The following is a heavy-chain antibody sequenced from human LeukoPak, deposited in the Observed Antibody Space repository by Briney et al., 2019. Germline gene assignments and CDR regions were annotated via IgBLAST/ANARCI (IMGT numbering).Heavy chain of an antibody. D-gene: IGHD6-13*01. CDR3: AKDLLSQQVARCFDY. J-gene: IGHJ4*02. Sequence: GGSLRLSCAASGFTFSTYAMSWVRQAPGKGLEWVSVISNSGGTTHYADSVKGRFSISRDNSRNTLYLQMNGLRTDDTAVYYCAKDLLSQQVARCFDYWGQGTLVTVSS. CDR1: GFTFSTYA. CDR2: ISNSGGTT. V-gene: IGHV3-23*01.